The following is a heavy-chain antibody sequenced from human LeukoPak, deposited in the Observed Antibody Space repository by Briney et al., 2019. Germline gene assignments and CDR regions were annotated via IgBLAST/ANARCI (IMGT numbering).Heavy chain of an antibody. CDR1: GGSFSGYY. CDR2: INHSGST. D-gene: IGHD4-17*01. Sequence: SETLSLTCAVYGGSFSGYYWSWIRQPPGRGLEWIGEINHSGSTNYNPSLKSRVTISVDTSKNQFSLRLTSVTAADTAVYYCARDLDTTVTMKGMDVWGKGTTVTVSS. V-gene: IGHV4-34*01. CDR3: ARDLDTTVTMKGMDV. J-gene: IGHJ6*04.